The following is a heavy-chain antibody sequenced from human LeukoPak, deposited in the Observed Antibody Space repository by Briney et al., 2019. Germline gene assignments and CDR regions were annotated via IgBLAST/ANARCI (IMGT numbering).Heavy chain of an antibody. J-gene: IGHJ6*03. Sequence: SETLSLTCTVSGGSISNYYCSWIRQPPGKGLEWIGYIYSSGSTNYNPSLKSRVTISVDTSKNQFSLKLNSVTAADTAVYYCVRDREEITSLFYYYYMDVWGKGTTVTVSS. CDR1: GGSISNYY. CDR3: VRDREEITSLFYYYYMDV. D-gene: IGHD3-16*01. CDR2: IYSSGST. V-gene: IGHV4-59*01.